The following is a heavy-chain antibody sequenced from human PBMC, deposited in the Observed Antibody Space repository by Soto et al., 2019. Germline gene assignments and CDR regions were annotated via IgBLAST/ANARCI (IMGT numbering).Heavy chain of an antibody. J-gene: IGHJ5*02. D-gene: IGHD3-3*01. CDR1: GVSISSYY. CDR3: ARIDFLNWFDP. Sequence: PSETLSLTCTVSGVSISSYYWSWLRQSPGKRLEWIAYIYYTGDTNYNPSLESRVTISVDTSKNQFSLKLTSVTAADTAVYYCARIDFLNWFDPWGQGTLVTVSS. V-gene: IGHV4-59*01. CDR2: IYYTGDT.